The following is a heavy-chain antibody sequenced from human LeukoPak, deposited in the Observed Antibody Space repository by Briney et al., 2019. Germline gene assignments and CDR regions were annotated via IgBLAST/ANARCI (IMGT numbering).Heavy chain of an antibody. V-gene: IGHV4-4*07. CDR2: IYTSGST. Sequence: KSSETLSLTCTVSGGSISSYYWSWIRQPAGKGLEWIGRIYTSGSTNYNPSLKSRATMSVDTSKNQFSLKLSSVTAADTAVYYCARDTYYYDSSGYWPAFDIWGQGTMVTVSS. D-gene: IGHD3-22*01. CDR3: ARDTYYYDSSGYWPAFDI. J-gene: IGHJ3*02. CDR1: GGSISSYY.